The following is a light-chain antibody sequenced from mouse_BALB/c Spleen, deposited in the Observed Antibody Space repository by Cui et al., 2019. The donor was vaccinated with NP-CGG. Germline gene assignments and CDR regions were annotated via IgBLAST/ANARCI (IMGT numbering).Light chain of an antibody. CDR2: GTN. J-gene: IGLJ1*01. CDR1: TGAVTTSNY. Sequence: QAVVTQESPLTTSPGETVTLTCRSSTGAVTTSNYANWVQEKPDHLFTGLIGGTNNRAPGVPARFSGSLIGDTAALTITGAQTEDEAIYFCALWYSNHWVFGGGTKLTVL. V-gene: IGLV1*01. CDR3: ALWYSNHWV.